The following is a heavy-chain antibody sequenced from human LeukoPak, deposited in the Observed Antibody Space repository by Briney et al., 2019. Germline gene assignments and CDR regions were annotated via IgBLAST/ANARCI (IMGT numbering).Heavy chain of an antibody. Sequence: SQTLSLTCTVSGDSITSGGYYWSWIRQPPGKGLEWIGEINHSGSTNYNPSLKSRVTISVDTSKNQFSLKLSSVTAADTAVYYCARGVGHDHTTFNWFDPWGQGTLVTVSS. CDR2: INHSGST. CDR1: GDSITSGGYY. D-gene: IGHD1-1*01. J-gene: IGHJ5*02. CDR3: ARGVGHDHTTFNWFDP. V-gene: IGHV4-34*01.